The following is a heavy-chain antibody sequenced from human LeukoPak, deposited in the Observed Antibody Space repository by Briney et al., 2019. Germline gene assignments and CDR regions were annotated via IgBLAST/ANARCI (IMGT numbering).Heavy chain of an antibody. D-gene: IGHD2-2*01. CDR2: ISVSDGST. Sequence: GGSLRLSCAASGFTFRSYAMQWVRQAPGKGLEGVSVISVSDGSTYYADSVRGRFTISRDNSKNTLFLQLNGLRAEDTAIYYCARAMPSSTYYFDSWGQGTLVTVSS. V-gene: IGHV3-23*01. J-gene: IGHJ4*02. CDR3: ARAMPSSTYYFDS. CDR1: GFTFRSYA.